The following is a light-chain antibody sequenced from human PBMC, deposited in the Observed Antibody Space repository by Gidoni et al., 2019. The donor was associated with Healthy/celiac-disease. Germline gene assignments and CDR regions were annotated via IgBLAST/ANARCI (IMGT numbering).Light chain of an antibody. CDR1: QSLLHSNGYNY. V-gene: IGKV2-28*01. CDR2: LGS. J-gene: IGKJ1*01. CDR3: MQALQTWT. Sequence: DIVMTQSPLSLPVTPGEPASISCRSSQSLLHSNGYNYLDWYLQQPGQSPQLLIYLGSNRASGVADRFSGSGSGTDFTLKISRVEAEDVGVYYCMQALQTWTFGQGTKVEIK.